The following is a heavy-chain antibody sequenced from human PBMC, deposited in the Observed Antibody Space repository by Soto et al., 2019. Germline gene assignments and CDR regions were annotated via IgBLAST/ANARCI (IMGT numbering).Heavy chain of an antibody. D-gene: IGHD3-10*01. CDR1: GFTFRTYT. J-gene: IGHJ6*02. Sequence: GALRLSCISSGFTFRTYTMNWVRQAPGKGLEWVSGIRGFSPYTFYAESVKGRFTISRDNAKNSLYLQMNSLRAEDTAVYYCARDRGYDAHDYYYNAMDVWGQGTTVTVSS. V-gene: IGHV3-21*01. CDR3: ARDRGYDAHDYYYNAMDV. CDR2: IRGFSPYT.